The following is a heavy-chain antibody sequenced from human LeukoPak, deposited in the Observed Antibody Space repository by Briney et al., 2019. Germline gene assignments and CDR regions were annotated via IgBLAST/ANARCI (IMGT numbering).Heavy chain of an antibody. J-gene: IGHJ4*02. D-gene: IGHD4/OR15-4a*01. CDR3: ATRWKLVPSFDY. Sequence: ASVKVSRKVSGYTLTELSMHWVRQAPGKGLEWMGGFDPEDGETIYAQKFQGRVTMTEDTSTDTAYMELSSLRSEDTAVYYCATRWKLVPSFDYWGQGTLVTVSS. V-gene: IGHV1-24*01. CDR2: FDPEDGET. CDR1: GYTLTELS.